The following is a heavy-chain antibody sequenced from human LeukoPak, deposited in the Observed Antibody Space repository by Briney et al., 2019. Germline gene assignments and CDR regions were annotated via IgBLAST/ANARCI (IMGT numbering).Heavy chain of an antibody. D-gene: IGHD3-22*01. CDR3: ARDVPMIVVVSGLDYFDY. J-gene: IGHJ4*02. CDR2: ISSSGSTI. CDR1: GFTFSDYY. V-gene: IGHV3-11*04. Sequence: GGSLRLSCAASGFTFSDYYMSWIRQAPGKGLEWVSYISSSGSTIYYADSVKGRFTISRDNAKNSLYLQMNSLRAEDTAVYYCARDVPMIVVVSGLDYFDYWGQGTLVTVSS.